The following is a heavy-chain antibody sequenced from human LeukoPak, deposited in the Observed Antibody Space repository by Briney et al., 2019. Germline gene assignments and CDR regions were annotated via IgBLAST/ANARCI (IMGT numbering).Heavy chain of an antibody. CDR1: GGSLSSSSHY. J-gene: IGHJ6*03. V-gene: IGHV4-39*01. CDR3: ATRSELYSYYYMGV. D-gene: IGHD1-26*01. CDR2: IYYSGNT. Sequence: PSETLSLTCTVSGGSLSSSSHYWAWIRQPPGKGLEWIANIYYSGNTYYNPSLKSRVTISVETSKNQFSLKLSSVTAADTAVYYCATRSELYSYYYMGVWGKGTTVTISS.